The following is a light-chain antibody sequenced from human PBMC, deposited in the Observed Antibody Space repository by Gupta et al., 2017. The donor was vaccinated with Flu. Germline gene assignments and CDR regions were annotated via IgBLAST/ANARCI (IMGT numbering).Light chain of an antibody. CDR1: QTVSSPY. CDR3: HQDVSSPG. J-gene: IGKJ1*01. Sequence: EIVLTQSPGTLSLSPGERATLSCRASQTVSSPYLAWYQWKPGQAPRLLIYGASNRAIGIPDRFGGSGSGTDFTLTISRLEPEDFAVYYCHQDVSSPGFGQGTKVEIK. V-gene: IGKV3-20*01. CDR2: GAS.